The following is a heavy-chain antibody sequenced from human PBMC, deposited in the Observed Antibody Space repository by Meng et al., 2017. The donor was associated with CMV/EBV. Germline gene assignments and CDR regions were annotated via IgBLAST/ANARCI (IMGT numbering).Heavy chain of an antibody. J-gene: IGHJ4*02. CDR1: GFTFSSYA. CDR3: ARRRGRHSGGGSYYFDY. V-gene: IGHV3-21*01. Sequence: GGSLRLSCEASGFTFSSYAMSWVRQAPGKGLEWVSSISSSSSYIYYADSVKGRFTISRDNAKNSLYLQMNSLRAEDTAVYYCARRRGRHSGGGSYYFDYWGQGTLVTVSS. CDR2: ISSSSSYI. D-gene: IGHD4-23*01.